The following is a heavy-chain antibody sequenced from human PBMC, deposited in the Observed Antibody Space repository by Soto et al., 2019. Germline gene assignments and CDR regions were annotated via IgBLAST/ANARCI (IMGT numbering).Heavy chain of an antibody. CDR3: ARPLEVRDAFDI. J-gene: IGHJ3*02. CDR2: ISSSGSYI. Sequence: PGGSLRLSCAASGCTFSSYSMNWVRQAPGKGLKWVSSISSSGSYIYYADSVKGRFTISRDNAKNSLYLQMNSLRAEDTAVYYCARPLEVRDAFDIWGQGTVVTVS. CDR1: GCTFSSYS. V-gene: IGHV3-21*01. D-gene: IGHD3-10*01.